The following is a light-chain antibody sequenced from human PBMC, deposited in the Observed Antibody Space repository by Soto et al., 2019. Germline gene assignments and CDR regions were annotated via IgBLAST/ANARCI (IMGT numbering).Light chain of an antibody. CDR3: QQYNSAPRT. CDR1: QSVGSSY. Sequence: PGETVTLSCRASQSVGSSYLAWYQQKPGQAPRLLMYGASTRATGIPDRFTGSGSGTDFTLTISRLEPEDFAVYYCQQYNSAPRTFGQGTKVDIK. CDR2: GAS. V-gene: IGKV3-20*01. J-gene: IGKJ1*01.